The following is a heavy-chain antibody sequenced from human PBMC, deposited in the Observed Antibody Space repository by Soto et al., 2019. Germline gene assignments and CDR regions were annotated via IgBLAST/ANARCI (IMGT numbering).Heavy chain of an antibody. CDR1: GFSLSTSGVG. CDR3: AYLPCSGGSCYWFSFSGMDV. V-gene: IGHV2-5*02. Sequence: QITLKESGPTLVKPTQTLTLTCTFSGFSLSTSGVGVAWIRQPPGKALEWLALIYWEDDKGYRPSLESRLTNTKDTSKNQVVLTMTNMDSVDTATYYCAYLPCSGGSCYWFSFSGMDVWGQGTTVTVSS. J-gene: IGHJ6*02. CDR2: IYWEDDK. D-gene: IGHD2-15*01.